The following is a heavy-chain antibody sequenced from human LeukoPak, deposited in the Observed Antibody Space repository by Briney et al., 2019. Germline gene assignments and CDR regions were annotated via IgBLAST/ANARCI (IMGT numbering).Heavy chain of an antibody. CDR3: ARDRSQRAYSYGPDGE. CDR2: ISYDGSNK. D-gene: IGHD5-18*01. CDR1: GFTFSSYA. V-gene: IGHV3-30*01. Sequence: GGSLRLSCAASGFTFSSYAMHWVRQAPGKGLEWVAVISYDGSNKFYADSVKGRFTISRDNSKNTLFLQMNSLRAGDTAVFYCARDRSQRAYSYGPDGEWGQGTLVTVSS. J-gene: IGHJ4*02.